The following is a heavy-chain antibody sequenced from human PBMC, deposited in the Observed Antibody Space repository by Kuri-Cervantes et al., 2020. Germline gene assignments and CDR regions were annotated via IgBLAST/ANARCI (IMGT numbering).Heavy chain of an antibody. V-gene: IGHV4-61*01. J-gene: IGHJ5*02. CDR1: GFSLSNARMG. CDR3: ARAGAVIVVFDP. D-gene: IGHD3-22*01. Sequence: SGPTLVKPTETLTLTCTVSGFSLSNARMGVSWIRQPPGKGLEWIGYIYYSGSTNYNPSLKSRVTISVDTSKNQFSLKLSSVTAADTAVYYCARAGAVIVVFDPWGQGTLVTVSS. CDR2: IYYSGST.